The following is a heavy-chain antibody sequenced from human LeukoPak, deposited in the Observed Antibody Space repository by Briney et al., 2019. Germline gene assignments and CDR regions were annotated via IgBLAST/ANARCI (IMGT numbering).Heavy chain of an antibody. V-gene: IGHV4-4*07. CDR1: GGSIDNYY. D-gene: IGHD1-26*01. CDR2: FHATGSS. CDR3: ARDTGSFDL. J-gene: IGHJ4*02. Sequence: SETLSLTCTVSGGSIDNYYWSWIRQPAGKGLEWIGRFHATGSSGYNPSLKSRVTMSADKSETQFSLKVTSVTAADTAVYYCARDTGSFDLWGPGTLVTVSS.